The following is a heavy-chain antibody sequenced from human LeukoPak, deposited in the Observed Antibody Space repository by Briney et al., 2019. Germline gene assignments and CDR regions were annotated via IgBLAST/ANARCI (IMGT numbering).Heavy chain of an antibody. D-gene: IGHD3-22*01. V-gene: IGHV3-11*01. CDR3: ARGRYYYDSSGVDAFSV. Sequence: KPGGSLRLSCAASGFIFSDYYMAWIRQAPGKGLEWVSCITSSGSTMYYADSVKGRFTISRDNAKKSLCMQMNSLRAEDTAVYFCARGRYYYDSSGVDAFSVWGQGTMVTVSS. CDR2: ITSSGSTM. J-gene: IGHJ3*01. CDR1: GFIFSDYY.